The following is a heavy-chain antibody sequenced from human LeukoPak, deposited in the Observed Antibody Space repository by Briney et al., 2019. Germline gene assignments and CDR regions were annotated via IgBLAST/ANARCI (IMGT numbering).Heavy chain of an antibody. J-gene: IGHJ4*02. V-gene: IGHV1-24*01. D-gene: IGHD1-26*01. CDR2: FDPEDGET. CDR1: GYTLTELS. CDR3: ATVVRGGELLHGLDY. Sequence: GASVKVSCKVSGYTLTELSMHWVRQAPGKGLEWMGGFDPEDGETIYAQKFQGRVTMTEDTSTDTAYMELSSLRSEDTAVYYCATVVRGGELLHGLDYWGQGTLATVSS.